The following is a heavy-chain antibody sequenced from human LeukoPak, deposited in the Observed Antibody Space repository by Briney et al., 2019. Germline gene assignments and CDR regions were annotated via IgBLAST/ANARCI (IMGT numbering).Heavy chain of an antibody. CDR1: GFTFTSYG. CDR2: IRYDGSNK. CDR3: VKDNPLDY. D-gene: IGHD1-14*01. J-gene: IGHJ4*02. V-gene: IGHV3-30*02. Sequence: GGTLRLSCAASGFTFTSYGMSWVRQAPGKGLEWVAFIRYDGSNKLYADSVKGRFTISRDNSKNTLYLHINSLRAEDTAVYYCVKDNPLDYWGQGTLVIVSS.